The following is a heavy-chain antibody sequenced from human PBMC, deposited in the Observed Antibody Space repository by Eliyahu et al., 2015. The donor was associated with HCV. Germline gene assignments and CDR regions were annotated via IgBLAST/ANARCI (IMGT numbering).Heavy chain of an antibody. CDR1: GFIFSRYG. D-gene: IGHD3-22*01. CDR2: MWANGISK. Sequence: QVQLVESGGGVVQPGRSLTLSCEASGFIFSRYGMHWVRQAPGKGLGWVAVMWANGISKYYADSVKGRFTTSRDNSKNTVYLQMNSLRVEDTALYYCARDNDGSSHYSQFDYWGQGILVTVSS. J-gene: IGHJ4*02. V-gene: IGHV3-33*01. CDR3: ARDNDGSSHYSQFDY.